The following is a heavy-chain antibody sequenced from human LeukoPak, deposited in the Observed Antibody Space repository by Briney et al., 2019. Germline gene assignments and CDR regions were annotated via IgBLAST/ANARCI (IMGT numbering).Heavy chain of an antibody. CDR3: AGTNHGDYYYYYGMDV. CDR1: GGSISSYY. D-gene: IGHD2-8*01. J-gene: IGHJ6*02. Sequence: PSETLSLTCTASGGSISSYYWSWIRQPPGKGLEWIGYIYYSGSTNYNPSLKSRVTISVDTFKNQFSLKLSSVTAADTAVYYCAGTNHGDYYYYYGMDVWGQGTTVTVSS. V-gene: IGHV4-59*01. CDR2: IYYSGST.